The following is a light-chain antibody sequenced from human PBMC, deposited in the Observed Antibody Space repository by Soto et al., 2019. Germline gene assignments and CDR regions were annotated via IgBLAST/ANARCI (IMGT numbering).Light chain of an antibody. CDR2: DVS. CDR1: SSDVGGYNY. J-gene: IGLJ1*01. Sequence: QSALTQPASVSGSPGQSITISCTGTSSDVGGYNYVSWYQQHPGKAPKLMIYDVSNRPSGVSNRFSGSKSGNTASLTISGLQLEDEADYYCRSYTSSPFYVFGTGTKVTVL. V-gene: IGLV2-14*01. CDR3: RSYTSSPFYV.